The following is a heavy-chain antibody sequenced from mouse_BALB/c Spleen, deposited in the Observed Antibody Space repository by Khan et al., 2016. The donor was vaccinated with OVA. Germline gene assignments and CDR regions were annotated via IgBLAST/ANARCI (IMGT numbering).Heavy chain of an antibody. D-gene: IGHD1-1*01. Sequence: QVQLQQSGPELMKPGASVKMSCKASGYTFSDYVISWVKQRTGQGLEWIGEFYPGSGRTYYNERFKGKATLTADKSSNTAYMQLSSLTSEDAAVYFRARSYDEAGFDYWGQGTPVTVSA. CDR2: FYPGSGRT. CDR1: GYTFSDYV. J-gene: IGHJ3*01. CDR3: ARSYDEAGFDY. V-gene: IGHV1-77*01.